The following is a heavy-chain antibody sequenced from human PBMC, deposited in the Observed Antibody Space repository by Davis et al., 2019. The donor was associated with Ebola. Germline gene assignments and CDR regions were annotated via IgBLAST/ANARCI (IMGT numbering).Heavy chain of an antibody. J-gene: IGHJ3*02. CDR1: GFTFSSYA. CDR3: AREGGTAFDI. V-gene: IGHV3-30*04. D-gene: IGHD1-1*01. Sequence: PGGSLRPSCAASGFTFSSYAMHWVRQAPGKGLEWVAFVSYNGRDTYHADSVKGRFTISRDNSKNTLYLQMNSLRVEDTAIYYCAREGGTAFDIWGQGTMVTVSS. CDR2: VSYNGRDT.